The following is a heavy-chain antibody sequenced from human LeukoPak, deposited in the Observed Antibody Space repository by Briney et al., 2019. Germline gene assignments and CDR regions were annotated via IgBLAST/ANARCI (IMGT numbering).Heavy chain of an antibody. CDR1: GGSISSGSYY. CDR3: ARLAAAGRAYYYYYYMDV. D-gene: IGHD6-13*01. Sequence: SETLSLTCTVSGGSISSGSYYWSWIRQPAGKGLEWIGRIYTSGSTNYNPSLKSRVTMSVDTSKNQFSLKLSSVTAADTAVYYCARLAAAGRAYYYYYYMDVWGKGTTVTISS. V-gene: IGHV4-61*02. J-gene: IGHJ6*03. CDR2: IYTSGST.